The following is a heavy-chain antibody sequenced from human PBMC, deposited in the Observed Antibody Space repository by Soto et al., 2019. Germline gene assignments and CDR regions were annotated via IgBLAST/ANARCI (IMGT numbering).Heavy chain of an antibody. CDR2: IFYSGSTTY. CDR1: GGSISGHY. D-gene: IGHD6-19*01. CDR3: ARVGSSGWSPDY. Sequence: SETLSLTCTVSGGSISGHYWIWIRQPPGEGMEWIGYIFYSGSTTYNNNPSLKSRVTISVDTSKNQFSLSLSSVTAADTAVYYCARVGSSGWSPDYWGQGTLVTVSS. V-gene: IGHV4-59*11. J-gene: IGHJ4*02.